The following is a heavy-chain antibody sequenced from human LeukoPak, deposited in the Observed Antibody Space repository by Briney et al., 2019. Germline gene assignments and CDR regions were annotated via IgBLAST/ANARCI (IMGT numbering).Heavy chain of an antibody. Sequence: SETLSLTCTVSGGSISSYYWSWIRQPPGKGLEWIGYIYYSGSTNYNPSLKSRVTISVDTSKNQFSLKLSSVTAADTAVYYCARDLGYCSGGSCYHNWFDLWGQGTLVTVSS. V-gene: IGHV4-59*01. D-gene: IGHD2-15*01. CDR2: IYYSGST. CDR1: GGSISSYY. J-gene: IGHJ5*02. CDR3: ARDLGYCSGGSCYHNWFDL.